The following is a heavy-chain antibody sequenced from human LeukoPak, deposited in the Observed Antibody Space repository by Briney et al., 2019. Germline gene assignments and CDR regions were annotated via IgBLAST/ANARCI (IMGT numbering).Heavy chain of an antibody. CDR1: GFSLSTSGVG. CDR3: AHWTPAYYGSGSYYKGSYYFDY. D-gene: IGHD3-10*01. V-gene: IGHV2-5*01. CDR2: IYWNDDK. J-gene: IGHJ4*02. Sequence: SGPTLVNPTQTLTLTCTFSGFSLSTSGVGVGWIRQPPGKALEWLALIYWNDDKRYSPSLKSRLTITKDTSKNQVILTMTNMDPVDTATYYRAHWTPAYYGSGSYYKGSYYFDYWGQGTLVTVSS.